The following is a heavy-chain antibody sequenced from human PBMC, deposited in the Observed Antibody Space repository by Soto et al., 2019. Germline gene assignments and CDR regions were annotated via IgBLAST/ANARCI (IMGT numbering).Heavy chain of an antibody. D-gene: IGHD6-13*01. J-gene: IGHJ4*02. Sequence: GGSLRLSCAASGFTFSNYVMQWVREAPGKGLEWVAVISYEGSSKFYADSEGRFTISRDNSKNTLYLQINSLRAEDTAVYYCTNGRRQQPPLDWGQGTLVTVSS. CDR1: GFTFSNYV. CDR2: ISYEGSSK. CDR3: TNGRRQQPPLD. V-gene: IGHV3-30*18.